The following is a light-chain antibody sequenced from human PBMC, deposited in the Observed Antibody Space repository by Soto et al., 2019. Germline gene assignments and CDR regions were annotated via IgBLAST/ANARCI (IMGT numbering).Light chain of an antibody. V-gene: IGKV3-20*01. Sequence: EIVLTQSPGTLSLSPGERATRSCRASQRVSSSYLAWYQQKPGQAPRLLIYGASSRATGIPDRFSGSGSGTDFTLTISRLEPEDFAVYYCQQYGSSPLWTFGQGNKVEIK. CDR2: GAS. CDR1: QRVSSSY. CDR3: QQYGSSPLWT. J-gene: IGKJ1*01.